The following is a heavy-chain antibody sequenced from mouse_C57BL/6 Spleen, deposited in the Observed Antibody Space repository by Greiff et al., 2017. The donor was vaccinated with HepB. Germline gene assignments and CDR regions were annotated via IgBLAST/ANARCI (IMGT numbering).Heavy chain of an antibody. V-gene: IGHV1-82*01. CDR3: AIYGSSYDYAMDY. D-gene: IGHD1-1*01. Sequence: QVQLKQSGPELVKPGASVKISCKASGYAFSSSWMNWVKQRPGEGLEWIGRIYPGDGDTNYNGKFKGKATLTADKSSSTAYMQLSSLTSEDSAVYFCAIYGSSYDYAMDYWGQGTSVTVSS. CDR1: GYAFSSSW. J-gene: IGHJ4*01. CDR2: IYPGDGDT.